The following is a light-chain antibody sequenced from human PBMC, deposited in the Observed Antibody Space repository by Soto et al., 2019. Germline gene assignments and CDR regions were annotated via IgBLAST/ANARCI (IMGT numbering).Light chain of an antibody. Sequence: ETVMTQSPATLSVSPGERATLSCRASLSVYSSLAWYQQKPGQAPRLLIYGASTRATGIPARFSGSGSGTEFTLTISRLQSEDFAVYYCQQYNNWPPWTFGQGTKVEIK. CDR2: GAS. V-gene: IGKV3-15*01. J-gene: IGKJ1*01. CDR1: LSVYSS. CDR3: QQYNNWPPWT.